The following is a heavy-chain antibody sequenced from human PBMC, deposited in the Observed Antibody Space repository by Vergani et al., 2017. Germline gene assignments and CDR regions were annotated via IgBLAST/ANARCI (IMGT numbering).Heavy chain of an antibody. J-gene: IGHJ6*02. CDR3: TTDPRYCGDGSCXWLRDHHYYGMDV. CDR1: GFSFRNAW. CDR2: IKSTFDRGTT. V-gene: IGHV3-15*07. Sequence: EVQLVESGGGIVKPGGSLRLSCVASGFSFRNAWMNWVRRTPGKGLEWVGRIKSTFDRGTTDYAAAVKGIFTISRDDSKNTLFLQMNGLKTEYIGVYYCTTDPRYCGDGSCXWLRDHHYYGMDVWGQGTTVTVSS. D-gene: IGHD2-21*01.